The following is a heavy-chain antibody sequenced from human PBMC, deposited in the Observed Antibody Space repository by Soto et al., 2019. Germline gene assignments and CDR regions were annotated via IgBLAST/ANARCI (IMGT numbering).Heavy chain of an antibody. D-gene: IGHD3-9*01. V-gene: IGHV3-30-3*01. CDR1: GFTFSSYA. CDR3: ASWGPEYYDILTGYYPHYYYYGMDV. CDR2: ISYDGSNK. J-gene: IGHJ6*02. Sequence: GGSLRLSCAASGFTFSSYAMHWVRQAPGKGLEWVAVISYDGSNKYYADSVKGRFTISRDNSKNTLYLQMNSLRAEDTAVYYCASWGPEYYDILTGYYPHYYYYGMDVWGQGTTVTVSS.